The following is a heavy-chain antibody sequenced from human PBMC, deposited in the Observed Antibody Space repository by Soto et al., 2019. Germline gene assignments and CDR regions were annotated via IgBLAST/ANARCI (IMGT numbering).Heavy chain of an antibody. J-gene: IGHJ5*02. CDR1: GFTFDDYA. CDR2: ISWDGGST. D-gene: IGHD6-19*01. V-gene: IGHV3-43D*04. Sequence: EVQLVESGGVVVQPGGSLRLSCAASGFTFDDYAMHWVRQAPGKGLEWVSLISWDGGSTYYADSVKGRFTISRDNSKNSLYLQMNSLRAEDTAVYYGAKDIYPYSSGWYVSGWFDPWGQGTLVTVSS. CDR3: AKDIYPYSSGWYVSGWFDP.